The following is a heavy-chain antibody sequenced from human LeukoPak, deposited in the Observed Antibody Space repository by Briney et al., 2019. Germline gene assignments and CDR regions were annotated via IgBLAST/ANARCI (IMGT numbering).Heavy chain of an antibody. CDR3: TTALAGTFDY. Sequence: KSGGSLTLSCTASGFTFSSAWMSWVRQAPGKGLQWVGRIKSRTDGGTTDYAAPVKGRFTISRDDSRNTLFLQMNSLKAEDTAVYYCTTALAGTFDYWGQGTLVTVSS. CDR2: IKSRTDGGTT. J-gene: IGHJ4*02. CDR1: GFTFSSAW. D-gene: IGHD1-7*01. V-gene: IGHV3-15*01.